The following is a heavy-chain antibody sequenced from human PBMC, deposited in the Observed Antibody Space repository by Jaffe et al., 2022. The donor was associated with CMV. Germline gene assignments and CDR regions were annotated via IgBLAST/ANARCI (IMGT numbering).Heavy chain of an antibody. CDR2: ISYDGSNK. D-gene: IGHD1-26*01. CDR1: GFTFSSYG. J-gene: IGHJ6*02. CDR3: AKDREMATPSHYYYGMDV. Sequence: QVQLVESGGGVVQPGRSLRLSCAASGFTFSSYGMHWVRQAPGKGLEWVAVISYDGSNKYYADSVKGRFTISRDNSKNTLYLQMNSLRAEDTAVYYCAKDREMATPSHYYYGMDVWGQGTTVTVSS. V-gene: IGHV3-30*18.